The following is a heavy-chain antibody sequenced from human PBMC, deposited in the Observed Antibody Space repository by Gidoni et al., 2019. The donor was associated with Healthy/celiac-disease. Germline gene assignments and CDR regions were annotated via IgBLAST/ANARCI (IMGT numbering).Heavy chain of an antibody. Sequence: QVQLVQSGAEVKKPGASVKVSCKASGYTFTTYAMHWVRQAPGQRLEWMGWINAGNGNTKYSQKFQGRVTITRDTSASTAYMELSSLRSEDTAVYYCAREGYSYGDAFDIWGQGTMVTVSS. CDR2: INAGNGNT. J-gene: IGHJ3*02. CDR1: GYTFTTYA. V-gene: IGHV1-3*01. CDR3: AREGYSYGDAFDI. D-gene: IGHD5-18*01.